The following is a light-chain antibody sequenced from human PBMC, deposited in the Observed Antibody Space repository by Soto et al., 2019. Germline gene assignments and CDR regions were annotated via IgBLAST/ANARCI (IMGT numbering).Light chain of an antibody. CDR2: EVS. Sequence: QSLLTQPASVSLSPGQSITISCTGTTSDVGGYNYVSWYQQHPGKAPKLMIYEVSNRPSGVSNRFSGSKSGNTASLTISGLQAEDEADYYCSSYTSSSFYVFGTGTKVTVL. J-gene: IGLJ1*01. CDR3: SSYTSSSFYV. CDR1: TSDVGGYNY. V-gene: IGLV2-14*01.